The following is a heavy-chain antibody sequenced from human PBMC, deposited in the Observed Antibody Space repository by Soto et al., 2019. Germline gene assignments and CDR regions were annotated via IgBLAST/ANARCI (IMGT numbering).Heavy chain of an antibody. CDR2: IWDDGSNQ. CDR1: GFTFSSYA. D-gene: IGHD5-12*01. V-gene: IGHV3-33*01. J-gene: IGHJ4*02. CDR3: ATEEENSGYDFDN. Sequence: QLMESGGGVVQPGRSLRLSCAASGFTFSSYAMHWVRQAPGKGLEWVAVIWDDGSNQYYADSVKGRFTISRDNSNNTLYLQMNSVRVEDTAVYYCATEEENSGYDFDNWGQGTLVTVSS.